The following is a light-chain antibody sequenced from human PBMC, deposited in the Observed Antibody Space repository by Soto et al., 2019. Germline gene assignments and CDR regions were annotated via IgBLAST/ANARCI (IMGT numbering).Light chain of an antibody. V-gene: IGKV3-20*01. CDR3: QQYGGSPGT. CDR2: DIF. CDR1: QSVGSD. J-gene: IGKJ1*01. Sequence: IVLTQSPCTVSLSPGQRATLSCRASQSVGSDLAWYQQKPGQAPRLVIYDIFTRATGVPARFSGSGSGTEFTLTISRLEPEDFAVYYCQQYGGSPGTFGQGTKVDIK.